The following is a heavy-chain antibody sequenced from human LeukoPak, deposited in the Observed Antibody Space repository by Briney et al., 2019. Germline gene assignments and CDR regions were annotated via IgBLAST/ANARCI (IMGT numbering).Heavy chain of an antibody. CDR2: IYSGGST. D-gene: IGHD3-22*01. Sequence: GGSLRLSCAASGFTVSSNYMSWVRQAPGKGLEWVSVIYSGGSTYYADSVKGRFTISRDNSKNTLYLQMNSLRAEDTAVYYCVRRYYYDSSGYYYGYWGQGTLVTVSS. J-gene: IGHJ4*02. CDR3: VRRYYYDSSGYYYGY. V-gene: IGHV3-66*02. CDR1: GFTVSSNY.